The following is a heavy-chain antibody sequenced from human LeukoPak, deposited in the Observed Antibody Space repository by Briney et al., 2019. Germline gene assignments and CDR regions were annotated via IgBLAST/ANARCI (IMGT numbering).Heavy chain of an antibody. V-gene: IGHV3-48*01. D-gene: IGHD4-23*01. J-gene: IGHJ1*01. Sequence: GGSLTLSCAPSRLTFSNYIMQWVRQTRGEGVECLSYIISRKPSILYAHSVKGRLPIPRHNAKHSLYAQIKRQRGEHKGLFFCATSVKYGGNPHELWGRGTLVIV. CDR3: ATSVKYGGNPHEL. CDR1: RLTFSNYI. CDR2: IISRKPSI.